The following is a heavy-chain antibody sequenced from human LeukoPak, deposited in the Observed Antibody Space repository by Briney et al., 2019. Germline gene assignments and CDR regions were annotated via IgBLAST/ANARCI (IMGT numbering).Heavy chain of an antibody. V-gene: IGHV3-30*18. Sequence: GRSLRLSCAASGFTFSSYGMHWVRQAPGKGLEWVAVISYDGSNKYYADSVKGRFTISRDNSKNTLYLQMNSLRAEDTAVYYCAKGIAAAGTFYFDYWGQGTLVTVSS. D-gene: IGHD6-13*01. CDR2: ISYDGSNK. CDR3: AKGIAAAGTFYFDY. CDR1: GFTFSSYG. J-gene: IGHJ4*02.